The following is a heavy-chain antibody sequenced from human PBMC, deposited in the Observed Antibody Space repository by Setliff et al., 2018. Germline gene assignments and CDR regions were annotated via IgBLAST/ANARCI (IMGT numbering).Heavy chain of an antibody. J-gene: IGHJ4*02. CDR1: GGTFSDYH. Sequence: SETLSLTCAAYGGTFSDYHWTWIRQSPEKGLEWIGELNHRGSTNYNPSLKSRVTISIDTSKDQFSLKLISMTAADTAVYYCARGRNIAARLLDSWGQGTLVTVSS. CDR2: LNHRGST. V-gene: IGHV4-34*01. D-gene: IGHD6-6*01. CDR3: ARGRNIAARLLDS.